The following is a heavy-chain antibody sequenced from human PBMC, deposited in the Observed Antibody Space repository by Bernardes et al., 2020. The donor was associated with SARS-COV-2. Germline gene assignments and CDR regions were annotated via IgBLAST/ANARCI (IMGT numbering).Heavy chain of an antibody. V-gene: IGHV4-39*01. D-gene: IGHD2-21*01. J-gene: IGHJ6*02. CDR2: FYSSGIS. CDR1: GGSISSSNYY. CDR3: AGSSCGIDCYIGGLRSWDYGMDV. Sequence: SETLSLTCTVSGGSISSSNYYWVWLLQPPGMGLDWFGSFYSSGISYYTPSFQIPVSASVSTSKNQFSLRLSFVTVADTAVYYCAGSSCGIDCYIGGLRSWDYGMDVWGQGTTVTVSS.